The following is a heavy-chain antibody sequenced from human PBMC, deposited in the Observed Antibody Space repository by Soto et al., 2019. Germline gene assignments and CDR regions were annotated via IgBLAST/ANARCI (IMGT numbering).Heavy chain of an antibody. CDR1: GYTFTSYG. CDR3: ARAEKWLLHLNTGWFDP. V-gene: IGHV1-18*01. Sequence: ASVKVSCKASGYTFTSYGISWVRQAPGQGLEWMGWISAYNGNTNYAQKLQGRVTMTTDTSTSTAYMELRSLRSDDTAVYYCARAEKWLLHLNTGWFDPWGQGTLVTVSS. CDR2: ISAYNGNT. J-gene: IGHJ5*02. D-gene: IGHD3-22*01.